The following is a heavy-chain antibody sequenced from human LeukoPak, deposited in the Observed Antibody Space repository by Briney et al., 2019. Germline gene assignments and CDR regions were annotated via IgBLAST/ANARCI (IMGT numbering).Heavy chain of an antibody. V-gene: IGHV1-18*01. CDR3: ARGAGYCSAGSCYSWFDP. D-gene: IGHD2-15*01. CDR1: GYTFTNYG. CDR2: ISVYNGNT. J-gene: IGHJ5*02. Sequence: ASVKVSCKASGYTFTNYGISWVRQAPGQGLEWMGWISVYNGNTNYAQKLQGRVTMTTDTSTSTAYMELRSLRSDDTAVYYCARGAGYCSAGSCYSWFDPWGQGTLVTVSS.